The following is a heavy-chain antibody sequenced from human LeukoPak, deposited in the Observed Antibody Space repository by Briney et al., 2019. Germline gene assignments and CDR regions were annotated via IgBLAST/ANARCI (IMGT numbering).Heavy chain of an antibody. CDR3: AGFTFFRGVITFDY. Sequence: PSETLSLTCTVSGGSISSISYYWGWIRQPPGKGLEWIGSIFYSGSTYYNPSLKSRVTIYVDTSKNQFSLKLSSVTAADTAVYSCAGFTFFRGVITFDYWGQGTLVTVSS. J-gene: IGHJ4*02. V-gene: IGHV4-39*01. D-gene: IGHD3-10*01. CDR1: GGSISSISYY. CDR2: IFYSGST.